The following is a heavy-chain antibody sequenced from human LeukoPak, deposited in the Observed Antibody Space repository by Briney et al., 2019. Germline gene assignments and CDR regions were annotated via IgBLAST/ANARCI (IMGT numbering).Heavy chain of an antibody. CDR3: VRDASGTTFDY. CDR2: ISQDGGEK. J-gene: IGHJ4*02. CDR1: TSMFNSYW. Sequence: PGGSLRLSCVASTSMFNSYWMSWVRHTPGKGLEWVGQISQDGGEKYYGDSVRGRFTFSRDPAKNALYLQMNSLRTEDTAVYYCVRDASGTTFDYWGQGTLVTVSS. V-gene: IGHV3-7*01. D-gene: IGHD1-7*01.